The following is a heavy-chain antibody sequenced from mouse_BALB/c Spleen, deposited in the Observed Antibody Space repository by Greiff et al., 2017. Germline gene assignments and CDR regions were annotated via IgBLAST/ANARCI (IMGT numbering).Heavy chain of an antibody. CDR3: ASMTTVSYAMDY. V-gene: IGHV3-2*02. J-gene: IGHJ4*01. CDR2: ISYSGST. CDR1: GYSITSDYA. D-gene: IGHD1-1*01. Sequence: EVKVEESGPGLVKPSQSLSLTCTVTGYSITSDYAWNWIRQFPGNKLEWMGYISYSGSTSYNPSLKSRISITRDTSKNQFFLQLNSVTTEDTATDYCASMTTVSYAMDYWGQGTSVTVSS.